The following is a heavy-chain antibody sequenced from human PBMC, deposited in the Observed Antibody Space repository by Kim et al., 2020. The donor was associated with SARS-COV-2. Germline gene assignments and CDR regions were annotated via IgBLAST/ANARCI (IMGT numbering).Heavy chain of an antibody. CDR1: GGTFSSYA. V-gene: IGHV1-69*13. CDR2: IIPIFGTA. J-gene: IGHJ5*02. CDR3: ARSDDIVVVRGFDP. D-gene: IGHD2-2*01. Sequence: SVKVSCKASGGTFSSYAISWVRQAPGQGLEWMGGIIPIFGTANYAQKFQGRVTITADESTSTAYMELSSLRSEDTAVYYCARSDDIVVVRGFDPWGQGTLVTVSS.